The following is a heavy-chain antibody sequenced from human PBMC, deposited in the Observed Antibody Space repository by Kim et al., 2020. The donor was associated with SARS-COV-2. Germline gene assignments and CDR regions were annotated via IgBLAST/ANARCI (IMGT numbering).Heavy chain of an antibody. CDR2: ISGSGGST. CDR3: AKEPRTSLTYYYDSSGYYLPYYFDY. D-gene: IGHD3-22*01. CDR1: GFTFSSYA. Sequence: GGSLRLSCAASGFTFSSYAMSWVRQAPGKGLEWVSAISGSGGSTYYADSVKGRFTISRDNSKNTLYLQMNSLRAEDTAVYYCAKEPRTSLTYYYDSSGYYLPYYFDYWGQGTLVTVSS. V-gene: IGHV3-23*01. J-gene: IGHJ4*02.